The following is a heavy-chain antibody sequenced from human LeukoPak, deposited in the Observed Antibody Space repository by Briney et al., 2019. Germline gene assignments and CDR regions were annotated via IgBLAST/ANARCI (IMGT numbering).Heavy chain of an antibody. CDR2: INHSGST. D-gene: IGHD2-15*01. CDR3: ARVGDMAPFDY. Sequence: SEILSLTCAVYGGSFSGYYWSWIRQPPGKGLEWIGEINHSGSTNYNPSLKSRVTISVDTSKNQFSLKLSSVTAADTAVYYCARVGDMAPFDYWGQGTLVTVSS. CDR1: GGSFSGYY. V-gene: IGHV4-34*01. J-gene: IGHJ4*02.